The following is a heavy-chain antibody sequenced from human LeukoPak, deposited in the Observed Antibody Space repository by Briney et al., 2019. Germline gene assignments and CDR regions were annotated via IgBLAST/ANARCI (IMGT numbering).Heavy chain of an antibody. V-gene: IGHV4-59*12. J-gene: IGHJ4*02. CDR3: ARGSLYYYGSGSPTPIDY. CDR1: GGSISSYY. D-gene: IGHD3-10*01. Sequence: ASETLSLTCTVSGGSISSYYWSWIRQPPGKGLEWIGYIYYSGSTNYNPSLKSRVTISVDKSKNQFSLKLSSVTAADTAVYYCARGSLYYYGSGSPTPIDYWGQGTLVTVSS. CDR2: IYYSGST.